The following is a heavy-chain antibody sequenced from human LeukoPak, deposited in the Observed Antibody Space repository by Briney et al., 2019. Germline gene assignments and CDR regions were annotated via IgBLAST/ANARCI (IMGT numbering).Heavy chain of an antibody. D-gene: IGHD1-26*01. J-gene: IGHJ3*02. CDR3: AKDLGYSANKSFCDI. CDR2: ISYDGSNK. Sequence: GGSLRLSCAASGFTFSSYAMHWVRQAPGKGLEWVAVISYDGSNKYYADSVKGRFTISRDNSKNTLYLQMNSLRAEDTAVYYCAKDLGYSANKSFCDIWGQGTMVSVSS. V-gene: IGHV3-30-3*01. CDR1: GFTFSSYA.